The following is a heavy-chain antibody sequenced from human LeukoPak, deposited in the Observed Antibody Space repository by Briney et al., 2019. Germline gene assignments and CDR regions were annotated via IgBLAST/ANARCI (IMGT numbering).Heavy chain of an antibody. CDR1: GGSFSGYY. J-gene: IGHJ4*02. CDR3: ARDSGYSSGWS. V-gene: IGHV4-34*01. Sequence: SETLSLTCAVYGGSFSGYYWSWLRQPPGKGLEWIGEINHSGSTNYNPSLKSRVTISVDTSKNQFSLKLSSVTAADTAVYYCARDSGYSSGWSWGQGTLVTVSS. CDR2: INHSGST. D-gene: IGHD6-19*01.